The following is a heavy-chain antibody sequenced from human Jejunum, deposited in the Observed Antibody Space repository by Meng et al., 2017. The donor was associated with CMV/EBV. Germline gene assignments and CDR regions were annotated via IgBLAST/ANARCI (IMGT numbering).Heavy chain of an antibody. V-gene: IGHV4-39*07. CDR2: IYYSGTT. CDR1: GGSFPSSNYY. J-gene: IGHJ4*02. Sequence: GGSFPSSNYYWGWIRQPPGKGLEWIGNIYYSGTTYYNPSLKSRGTISVDTSKNQFSLKLSSVTAADTAVYYCTRGLGSYGSRIDYWGQGTLVTVSS. D-gene: IGHD5-18*01. CDR3: TRGLGSYGSRIDY.